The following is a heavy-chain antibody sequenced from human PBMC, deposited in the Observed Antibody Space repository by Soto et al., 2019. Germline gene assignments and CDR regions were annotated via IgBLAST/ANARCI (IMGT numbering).Heavy chain of an antibody. D-gene: IGHD1-26*01. CDR3: ARVMYATWSSFDY. J-gene: IGHJ4*02. CDR1: GFTFSTYE. CDR2: ITSGSTI. V-gene: IGHV3-48*03. Sequence: VQLVESGGGLVQPGGSLRLSCATSGFTFSTYEMTWVRQAPGKGLEWVSYITSGSTIYYADSVKGRFTISRDNAKNSLFLQMNSLRAEDTAVYFCARVMYATWSSFDYWGQGTLVTVSS.